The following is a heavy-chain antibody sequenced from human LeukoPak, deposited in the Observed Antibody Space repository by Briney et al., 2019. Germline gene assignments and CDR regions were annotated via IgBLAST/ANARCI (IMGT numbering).Heavy chain of an antibody. V-gene: IGHV4-39*01. J-gene: IGHJ5*02. D-gene: IGHD3-22*01. Sequence: PSETLSLTCTVSGGSIISDIYYWGWIRQPPGKGLEWIGTINYSGSTYYNPSLESRLTMSVDTSKNQFSLKLISVTAADTAVYYCSRLFGDYRDSSGYPNCFDPWGQGTLVTVSS. CDR3: SRLFGDYRDSSGYPNCFDP. CDR1: GGSIISDIYY. CDR2: INYSGST.